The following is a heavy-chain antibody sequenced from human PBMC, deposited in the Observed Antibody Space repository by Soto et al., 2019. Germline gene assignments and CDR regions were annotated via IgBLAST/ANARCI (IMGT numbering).Heavy chain of an antibody. V-gene: IGHV4-31*03. CDR3: ARLSHDPVMLDY. CDR1: GGSISSGGYY. D-gene: IGHD2-21*01. J-gene: IGHJ4*02. CDR2: IYYSGST. Sequence: PSETLSLTCTVSGGSISSGGYYWSWIRQHPGKGLEWIGYIYYSGSTYYNPSLKSRVTISVDTSKNQFSLKLSSVTAADTAVYYCARLSHDPVMLDYWGQGTLVTVSS.